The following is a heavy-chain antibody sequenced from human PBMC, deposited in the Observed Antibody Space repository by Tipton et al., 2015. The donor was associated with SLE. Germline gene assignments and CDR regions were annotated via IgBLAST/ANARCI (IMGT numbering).Heavy chain of an antibody. V-gene: IGHV4-59*11. CDR1: GGSISSHY. D-gene: IGHD4-11*01. Sequence: TLSLTCTVSGGSISSHYWSWIRQPPGKGLEWIGYIYYSGSTNYNPSLKSRVTISVDTSKNQFSLKLSSVTAADTAVYYCARGDDYSNYLGPSYFDYWGQGTLVTVSS. J-gene: IGHJ4*02. CDR3: ARGDDYSNYLGPSYFDY. CDR2: IYYSGST.